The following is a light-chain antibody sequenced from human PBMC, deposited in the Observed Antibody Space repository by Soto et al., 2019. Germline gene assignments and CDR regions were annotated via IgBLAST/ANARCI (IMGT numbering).Light chain of an antibody. CDR1: SSNIGTNY. CDR2: RND. CDR3: AAWDDSLSGVV. Sequence: QSVLTQPPSASATLGQRVTISCSGSSSNIGTNYAYWYQHLPGTAPKLLIYRNDQRPSGVPDRFSGSMSGTAASLAIGGLRSEDEADYYCAAWDDSLSGVVFGGGTKLTVL. V-gene: IGLV1-47*01. J-gene: IGLJ2*01.